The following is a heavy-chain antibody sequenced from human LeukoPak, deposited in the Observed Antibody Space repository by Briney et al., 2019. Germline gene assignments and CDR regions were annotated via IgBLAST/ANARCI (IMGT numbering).Heavy chain of an antibody. Sequence: GGSLRLSCAASGFTFDDYAMHWVRQAPGKGLEWVSGISWNSGSIGYADSVKGRFTISRDNAKNSLYLQMNSLRAEDTAVYYCAREFGWELPGFDYWGQGTLVTVSS. J-gene: IGHJ4*02. CDR1: GFTFDDYA. V-gene: IGHV3-9*01. CDR2: ISWNSGSI. CDR3: AREFGWELPGFDY. D-gene: IGHD1-26*01.